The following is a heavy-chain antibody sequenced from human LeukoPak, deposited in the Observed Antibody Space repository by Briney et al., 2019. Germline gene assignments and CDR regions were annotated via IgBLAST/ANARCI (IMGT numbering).Heavy chain of an antibody. J-gene: IGHJ4*02. V-gene: IGHV1-2*02. D-gene: IGHD3-10*01. CDR1: GYTFTGYY. CDR2: INPNSGGT. Sequence: ASVKVSCKASGYTFTGYYMHWVRQAPGQGLEWMGWINPNSGGTNYAQKFQGRVTMTRDTSISTAYMELSRLRSDDTAVYYCARSVATMVRGVIITTLSYFDYWGQGTLVTVSS. CDR3: ARSVATMVRGVIITTLSYFDY.